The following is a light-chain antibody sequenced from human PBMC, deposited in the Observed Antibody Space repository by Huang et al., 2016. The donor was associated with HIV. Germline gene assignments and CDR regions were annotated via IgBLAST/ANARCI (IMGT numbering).Light chain of an antibody. J-gene: IGKJ4*01. CDR3: AEASRGSLT. Sequence: IVLTQTPLSLSVPPGQAASILCTSNHDLVDDDGKIHFSWHRQRPGQPPQLLIYDISKRFSGGPDRFRGSGSGRRFTLKINRVEEEDVATYYCAEASRGSLTFGGGTSV. V-gene: IGKV2D-29*01. CDR2: DIS. CDR1: HDLVDDDGKIH.